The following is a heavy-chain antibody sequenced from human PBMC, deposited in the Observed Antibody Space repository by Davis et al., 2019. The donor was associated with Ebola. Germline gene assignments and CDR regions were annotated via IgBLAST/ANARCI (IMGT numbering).Heavy chain of an antibody. CDR2: IKQDGSDK. D-gene: IGHD6-19*01. CDR1: GFTFSGYW. Sequence: PGGSLRLSCAASGFTFSGYWMNWVRQAPGKGLEWVANIKQDGSDKYYMDSVKGRFTISRDNAKNSLYLQMNSLRVEDTAVYYCATAGEVSGWGEFVDYWGQGVLVTVSS. J-gene: IGHJ4*02. CDR3: ATAGEVSGWGEFVDY. V-gene: IGHV3-7*01.